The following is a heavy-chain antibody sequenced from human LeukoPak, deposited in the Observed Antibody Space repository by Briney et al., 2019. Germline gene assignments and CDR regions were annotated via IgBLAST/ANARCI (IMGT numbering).Heavy chain of an antibody. D-gene: IGHD6-19*01. V-gene: IGHV4-34*01. CDR3: ARLVLRGGSGPSDAFDI. Sequence: PSETLSLTCAVYGGSFSGYYWSWIRQPPGKGLEWIGEINHSGSTNYNPSLKSRVTISVDTSKNQFSLKLSSVTAADTAVYYCARLVLRGGSGPSDAFDIWGQGTMVTVSS. CDR1: GGSFSGYY. J-gene: IGHJ3*02. CDR2: INHSGST.